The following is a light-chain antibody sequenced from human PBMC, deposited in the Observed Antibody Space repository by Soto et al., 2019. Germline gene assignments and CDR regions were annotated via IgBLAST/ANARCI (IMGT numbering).Light chain of an antibody. J-gene: IGLJ1*01. CDR2: NNN. Sequence: QSVLTQPPSASGTPGQRVTISCSGSSSNIGSNYVYWYQHLPGTAPTLLIYNNNQRPSGVPDRFSGSKSGTSASLAISGLRSGDEAVYYCAAWDAGMRGFVFGTGTKVTVL. V-gene: IGLV1-47*02. CDR3: AAWDAGMRGFV. CDR1: SSNIGSNY.